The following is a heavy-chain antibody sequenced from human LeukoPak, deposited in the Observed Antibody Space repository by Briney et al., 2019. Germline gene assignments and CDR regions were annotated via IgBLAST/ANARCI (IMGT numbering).Heavy chain of an antibody. V-gene: IGHV3-23*01. CDR1: GFTFSTYA. J-gene: IGHJ4*02. CDR3: AKWFLRPWANDFDL. Sequence: RGSLRLSCAASGFTFSTYAMSWVRQAPGKGLEWVSGINYSGSNTYYADSVKGRFTISRENTKKTLYLQMNSLRAEDTAVYLCAKWFLRPWANDFDLGGQGTLVTVPS. CDR2: INYSGSNT. D-gene: IGHD1-1*01.